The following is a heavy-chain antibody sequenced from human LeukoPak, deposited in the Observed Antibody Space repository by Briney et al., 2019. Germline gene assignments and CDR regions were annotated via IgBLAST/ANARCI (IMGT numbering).Heavy chain of an antibody. CDR3: AKGTGYCSSTSCYPVDY. CDR1: GYTFTSYA. J-gene: IGHJ4*02. D-gene: IGHD2-2*01. Sequence: ASVKVSCKASGYTFTSYAIHWVRQAPGQRLERMGWINAGTGNRKYSQKFQDRVTITRETSATTAYMELSSLTSEDTAVYYCAKGTGYCSSTSCYPVDYWGQGTLVTVSS. CDR2: INAGTGNR. V-gene: IGHV1-3*01.